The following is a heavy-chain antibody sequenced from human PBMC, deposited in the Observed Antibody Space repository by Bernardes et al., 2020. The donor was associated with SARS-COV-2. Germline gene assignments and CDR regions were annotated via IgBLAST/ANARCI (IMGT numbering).Heavy chain of an antibody. CDR3: VRRSPSTRPAGMPTFYYSLDV. J-gene: IGHJ6*02. D-gene: IGHD6-6*01. CDR1: GFSFGRHW. Sequence: GGCLSRSCAAAGFSFGRHWMNWVRPAPGKGLEWVANIKQDGTEINYVDSVKGRFTVSRDNSMNSLYLQMNNLRAEDTAVYYCVRRSPSTRPAGMPTFYYSLDVWGQGTTVTVSS. CDR2: IKQDGTEI. V-gene: IGHV3-7*01.